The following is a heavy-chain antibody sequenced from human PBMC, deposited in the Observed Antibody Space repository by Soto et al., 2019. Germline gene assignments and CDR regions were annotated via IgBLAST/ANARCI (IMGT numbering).Heavy chain of an antibody. Sequence: GGSLRLSCAACGFTFSSYGMHWVRQAPGKGLEGVAVIWYGGSSKYYADSVRGRFTISRDNSKNTLYLKMNSSRADDTAVYYCARPYYEGSGSPTYCGMGVWGHGTTVTVSS. V-gene: IGHV3-33*01. CDR2: IWYGGSSK. CDR1: GFTFSSYG. J-gene: IGHJ6*02. CDR3: ARPYYEGSGSPTYCGMGV. D-gene: IGHD3-10*01.